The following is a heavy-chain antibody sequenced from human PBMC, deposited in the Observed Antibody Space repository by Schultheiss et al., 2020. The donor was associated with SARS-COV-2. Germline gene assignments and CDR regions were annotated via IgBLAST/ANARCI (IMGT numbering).Heavy chain of an antibody. CDR3: ARRSLYSSSWYNYYFDY. D-gene: IGHD6-13*01. CDR2: IYYSGST. V-gene: IGHV4-4*02. J-gene: IGHJ4*02. Sequence: SETLSLTCAVSGGSISSSNWWSWVRQPPGKGLEWIGYIYYSGSTNYNPSLKSRVTISMDMSKNQFSLKLNAVTAADTAVYYCARRSLYSSSWYNYYFDYWGQGTLVTVSS. CDR1: GGSISSSNW.